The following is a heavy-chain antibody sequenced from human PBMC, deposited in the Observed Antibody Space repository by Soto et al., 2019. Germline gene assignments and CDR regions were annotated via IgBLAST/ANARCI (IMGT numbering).Heavy chain of an antibody. V-gene: IGHV1-18*01. J-gene: IGHJ6*03. CDR3: ARGPYSSSWYWGGYYYYMDV. CDR2: ISAYNGNT. D-gene: IGHD6-13*01. CDR1: GYTFTSYG. Sequence: ASVKVSCKASGYTFTSYGISWVRQAPGQGLEWMGWISAYNGNTNYAQKLQGRVTMTTDTSTSTAYMELRSLRSDDTAVYYCARGPYSSSWYWGGYYYYMDVWGKGTTVTGSS.